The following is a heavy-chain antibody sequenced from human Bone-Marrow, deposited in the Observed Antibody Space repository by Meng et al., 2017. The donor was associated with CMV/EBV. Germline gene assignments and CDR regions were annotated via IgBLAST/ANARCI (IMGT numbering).Heavy chain of an antibody. CDR1: GFTVSSNY. J-gene: IGHJ6*01. Sequence: GESLKISCAASGFTVSSNYMSWVRQAPGKGLEWVSVIYSGGSTYYADSVKGRFTISRDNSKNTLYLQMNSLRAEDTAVYYCARVKGAAAVYGMVVWGQGNTVNGAS. V-gene: IGHV3-53*01. CDR2: IYSGGST. CDR3: ARVKGAAAVYGMVV. D-gene: IGHD6-13*01.